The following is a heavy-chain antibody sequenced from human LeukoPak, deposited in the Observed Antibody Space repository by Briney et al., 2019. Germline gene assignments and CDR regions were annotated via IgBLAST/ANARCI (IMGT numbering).Heavy chain of an antibody. D-gene: IGHD6-13*01. J-gene: IGHJ3*02. Sequence: GGSLRLSCAASGFTFSTYSMNWVRQAPGKGLEWVAVISYDGSNKYYADSVKGRFTISRDNPKNTLYLQMNSLRAEDTAVYYCAKELKITAGTVGFDIWGQGTMVTVSS. CDR3: AKELKITAGTVGFDI. CDR2: ISYDGSNK. CDR1: GFTFSTYS. V-gene: IGHV3-30*18.